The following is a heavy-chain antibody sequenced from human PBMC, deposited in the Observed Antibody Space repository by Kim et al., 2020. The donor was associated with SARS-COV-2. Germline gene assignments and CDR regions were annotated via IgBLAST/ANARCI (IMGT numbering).Heavy chain of an antibody. D-gene: IGHD2-21*02. Sequence: GGSLRLSCAASGFTFSNYGMHWVRQAPGKGLEWVAVIWYDGSNKYYADSGKGLFTISRDNSKNTLYLQMNSLRAEDTAVYYCAKDGSKHIVVVTAPRGYYYYYGMDVWGQGTTVTVSS. CDR1: GFTFSNYG. CDR3: AKDGSKHIVVVTAPRGYYYYYGMDV. V-gene: IGHV3-33*06. CDR2: IWYDGSNK. J-gene: IGHJ6*02.